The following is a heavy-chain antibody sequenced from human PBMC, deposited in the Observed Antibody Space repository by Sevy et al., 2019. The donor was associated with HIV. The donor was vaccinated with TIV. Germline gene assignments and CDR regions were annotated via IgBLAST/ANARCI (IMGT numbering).Heavy chain of an antibody. CDR1: GFTFSSYS. CDR2: ISSSSSTI. Sequence: GGSLRLSCAASGFTFSSYSMNWVRQAPGKGLEWVSYISSSSSTIYYADSVKGRLTISRENAKNSLYLQMNNLRDEDTSVYYCAKDIHIGPGITIFGFDYWGQGTLVTVSS. J-gene: IGHJ4*02. V-gene: IGHV3-48*02. CDR3: AKDIHIGPGITIFGFDY. D-gene: IGHD3-3*01.